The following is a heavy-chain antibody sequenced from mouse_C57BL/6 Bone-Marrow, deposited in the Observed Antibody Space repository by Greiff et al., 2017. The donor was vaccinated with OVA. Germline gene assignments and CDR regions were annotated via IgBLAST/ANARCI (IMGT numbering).Heavy chain of an antibody. CDR1: GYSFTGYY. CDR3: AREVVARYAMDY. J-gene: IGHJ4*01. CDR2: IYPYSGVS. Sequence: VQLQQSGPELVKPGASVKISCKASGYSFTGYYMHWVKQSPGNILDWIGYIYPYSGVSSYNQKFKGKATLTVDKSSSTAYMELRSLTSEDSAVYYCAREVVARYAMDYWGQGTSVTVSS. V-gene: IGHV1-31*01. D-gene: IGHD1-1*01.